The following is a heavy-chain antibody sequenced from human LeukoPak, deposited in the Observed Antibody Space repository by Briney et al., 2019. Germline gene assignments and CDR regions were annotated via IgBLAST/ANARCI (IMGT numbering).Heavy chain of an antibody. CDR3: AKEPLPYYSSSYFDY. Sequence: PGGSLRLSCAASGFTFSSYGMHWVRQAPGKGLEWVAFIRYDGSNKYYADSVKGRFTISIDNSKNTLYLQMNSLRAEDTAVYYCAKEPLPYYSSSYFDYWGQGTLVTVSS. CDR2: IRYDGSNK. CDR1: GFTFSSYG. D-gene: IGHD6-13*01. V-gene: IGHV3-30*02. J-gene: IGHJ4*02.